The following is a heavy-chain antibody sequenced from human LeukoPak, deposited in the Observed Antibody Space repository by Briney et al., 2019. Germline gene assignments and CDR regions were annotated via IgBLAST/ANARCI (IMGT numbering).Heavy chain of an antibody. D-gene: IGHD2-15*01. V-gene: IGHV5-51*01. Sequence: GESLKISCKGSGYSFTSYWIGWVRQMPGKGLGWMGIISPGDSDTRYSPSFQGQVSILADKSISTAYLQGSSLKASDTAMYYCASSYCSGGSCYSYFDYWGQGTLVTVSS. J-gene: IGHJ4*02. CDR1: GYSFTSYW. CDR3: ASSYCSGGSCYSYFDY. CDR2: ISPGDSDT.